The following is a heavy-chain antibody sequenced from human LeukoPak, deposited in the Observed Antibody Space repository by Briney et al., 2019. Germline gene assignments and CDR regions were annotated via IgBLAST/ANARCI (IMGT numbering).Heavy chain of an antibody. CDR3: ARASRFTMTVVI. D-gene: IGHD3-22*01. Sequence: GGSLRLSCVASGFTFSTFWMSCVRQAPGKGLEWVSSISSSSSYIYYADSVKGRFTISRDNAKNSLYLQMNSLRAEDTAVYYCARASRFTMTVVIWGQGTMVTVSS. V-gene: IGHV3-21*01. J-gene: IGHJ3*01. CDR2: ISSSSSYI. CDR1: GFTFSTFW.